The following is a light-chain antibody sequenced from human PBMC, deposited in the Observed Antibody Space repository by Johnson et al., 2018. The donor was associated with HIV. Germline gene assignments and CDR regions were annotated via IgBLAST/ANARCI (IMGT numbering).Light chain of an antibody. CDR3: GTWDSSLGYV. Sequence: QSVLTQPPSVSAAPGQKVTISCSGSSSNIGNNYVSWYQQLPGTAPKLLIYENNKRPSGIPDRFSGSKSGTSATLGITGLQTGDEADYYCGTWDSSLGYVFGTGTKVTFL. V-gene: IGLV1-51*02. J-gene: IGLJ1*01. CDR2: ENN. CDR1: SSNIGNNY.